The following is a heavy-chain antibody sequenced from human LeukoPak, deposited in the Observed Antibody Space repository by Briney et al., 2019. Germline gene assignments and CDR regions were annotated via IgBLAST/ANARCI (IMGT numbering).Heavy chain of an antibody. J-gene: IGHJ3*02. V-gene: IGHV3-7*01. CDR2: IKQDGSEK. Sequence: PGGSLRLSCAASGFTFSSYWMSWVRQAPGKGLEWVANIKQDGSEKYYVDSVKGRFTISRDNARNSLYLQMNSLRAEDTAVYYCARENHIAAVDAFDIWGQGTMVTASS. CDR3: ARENHIAAVDAFDI. CDR1: GFTFSSYW. D-gene: IGHD6-13*01.